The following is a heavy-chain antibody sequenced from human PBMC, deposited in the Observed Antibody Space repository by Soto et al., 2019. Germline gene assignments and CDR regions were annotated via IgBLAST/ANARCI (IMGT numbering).Heavy chain of an antibody. V-gene: IGHV4-59*01. J-gene: IGHJ6*02. Sequence: SETLSLTCTVSGGSISSYYWSWIRQPPGKGLEWIGYIYYSWSTNYNPSLKSRVTISVDTSKNQFSLKLSSVTAADPAVYYCARDHIVGATGYYYGMDVWGQGTTVTVSS. CDR2: IYYSWST. CDR3: ARDHIVGATGYYYGMDV. CDR1: GGSISSYY. D-gene: IGHD1-26*01.